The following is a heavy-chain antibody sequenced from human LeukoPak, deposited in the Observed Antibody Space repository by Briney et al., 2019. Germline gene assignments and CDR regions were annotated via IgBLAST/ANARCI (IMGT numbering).Heavy chain of an antibody. D-gene: IGHD3-3*01. Sequence: SETLSLTCTVSGGSISSSTFYWGWIRQPPGKGLEWIATIYYSGTTNYNPSLKSRVTISEDMSKNQFSLKVSSVTATDTAVYYCAGPQQYYDFWRGNAFDIWGRGTMVTVSS. CDR2: IYYSGTT. CDR3: AGPQQYYDFWRGNAFDI. J-gene: IGHJ3*02. CDR1: GGSISSSTFY. V-gene: IGHV4-39*01.